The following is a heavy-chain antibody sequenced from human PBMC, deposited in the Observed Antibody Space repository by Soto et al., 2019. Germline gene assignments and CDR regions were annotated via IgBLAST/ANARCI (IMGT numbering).Heavy chain of an antibody. J-gene: IGHJ5*02. Sequence: ASVKVSCKASGYTFTSYDINWVRQATGQGLEWMGWMNPNSGNTGYAQKFQGRVTMTRNTSISTAYMELSSLRSEDTAVYYCARGGTFFFFLRPGFQGGLAPWARGTLDPVSS. CDR1: GYTFTSYD. CDR3: ARGGTFFFFLRPGFQGGLAP. CDR2: MNPNSGNT. D-gene: IGHD1-1*01. V-gene: IGHV1-8*01.